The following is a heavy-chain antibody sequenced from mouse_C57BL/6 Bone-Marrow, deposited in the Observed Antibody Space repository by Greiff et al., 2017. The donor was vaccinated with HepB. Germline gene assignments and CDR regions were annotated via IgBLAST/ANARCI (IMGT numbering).Heavy chain of an antibody. J-gene: IGHJ2*01. CDR1: GYTFTSYW. Sequence: QVHVKQPGAELVKPGASVKVSCKASGYTFTSYWMHWVKQRPGQGLEWIGRIHPSDSDTNYNQKFKGKATLTVDKSSSTAYMQLSSLTSEDSAVYYCATKGFYCYGSSHYWGQGTTLTVSS. CDR3: ATKGFYCYGSSHY. V-gene: IGHV1-74*01. CDR2: IHPSDSDT. D-gene: IGHD1-1*01.